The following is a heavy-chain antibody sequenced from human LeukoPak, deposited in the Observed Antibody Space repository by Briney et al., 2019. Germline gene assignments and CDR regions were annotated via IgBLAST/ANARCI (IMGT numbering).Heavy chain of an antibody. CDR3: AKSWGYYDSSGYLY. Sequence: GGSLRLSCAASGFTFSSYSMNWVRQAPGKGLEWVSYISSSSSTTYYADSVKGRFTISRDNSKNTLYLQMNSLRAEDTAVYYCAKSWGYYDSSGYLYWGQGTLVTVSS. J-gene: IGHJ4*02. V-gene: IGHV3-48*01. D-gene: IGHD3-22*01. CDR1: GFTFSSYS. CDR2: ISSSSSTT.